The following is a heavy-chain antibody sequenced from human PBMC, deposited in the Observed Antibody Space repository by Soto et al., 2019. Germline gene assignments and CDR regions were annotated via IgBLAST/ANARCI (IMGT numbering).Heavy chain of an antibody. J-gene: IGHJ4*02. CDR2: ISSSSSYI. V-gene: IGHV3-21*01. CDR1: GFTLSSYS. Sequence: GGSLRLSCSASGFTLSSYSMNWVRQAPGKGLEWVSSISSSSSYIYYADSVKGRFTISRDNAKNSLYLQMNSLRAEDTAVYYCASGYSYGYMDYWGQGTLVTVSS. D-gene: IGHD5-18*01. CDR3: ASGYSYGYMDY.